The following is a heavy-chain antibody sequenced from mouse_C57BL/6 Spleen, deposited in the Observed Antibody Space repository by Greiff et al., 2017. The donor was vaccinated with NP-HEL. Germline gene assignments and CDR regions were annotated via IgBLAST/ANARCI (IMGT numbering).Heavy chain of an antibody. CDR2: IYPRSGNT. Sequence: VMLVESGAELARPGASVKLSCKASGYTFTSYGISWVKQRTGQGLEWIGEIYPRSGNTYYNEKFKGKATLTADKSSSTAYMELRSLTSEDSAVYFCASPLSNAMDYWGQGTSVTVSS. V-gene: IGHV1-81*01. J-gene: IGHJ4*01. D-gene: IGHD6-1*01. CDR1: GYTFTSYG. CDR3: ASPLSNAMDY.